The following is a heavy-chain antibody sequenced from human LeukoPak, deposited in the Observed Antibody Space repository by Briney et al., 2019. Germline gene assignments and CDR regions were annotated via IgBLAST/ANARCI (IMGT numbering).Heavy chain of an antibody. V-gene: IGHV4-59*01. Sequence: SETLSLTCSVSGGSISSYYWSWIRQPPGKGLEWIGYIHNSGSTNHNPSLKSRVTISLDTSKNQFSLKLNSVTAADTAVYYCARDLGYYTWYFDLWGRGTLVTVSS. CDR2: IHNSGST. D-gene: IGHD3-3*01. J-gene: IGHJ2*01. CDR3: ARDLGYYTWYFDL. CDR1: GGSISSYY.